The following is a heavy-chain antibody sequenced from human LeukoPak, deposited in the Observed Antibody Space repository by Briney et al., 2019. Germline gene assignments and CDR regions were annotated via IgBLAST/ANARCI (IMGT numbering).Heavy chain of an antibody. D-gene: IGHD5-18*01. CDR2: IKPGGIT. Sequence: SETLSLTCTVYGGSLGNYFWSWIRQPPGKGLEWIGEIKPGGITNHNPSLKSRVTISLDTSKNQLSLKLISATAADTAVYYCARTANRFDPWGQGTLVTVSS. CDR1: GGSLGNYF. V-gene: IGHV4-34*01. J-gene: IGHJ5*02. CDR3: ARTANRFDP.